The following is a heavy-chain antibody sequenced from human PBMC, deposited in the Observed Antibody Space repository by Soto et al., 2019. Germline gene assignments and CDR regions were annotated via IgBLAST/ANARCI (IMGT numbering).Heavy chain of an antibody. CDR2: ISYDGSDT. D-gene: IGHD2-2*01. V-gene: IGHV3-30*18. J-gene: IGHJ6*02. CDR1: GFTFSTDG. CDR3: AKDWGVVPPAMKDDYYGMDG. Sequence: QVQLVESGGGVVQPGRSLRLSYAASGFTFSTDGMHWVRQAPGKGLEWVAVISYDGSDTYYGDSVKGRLTISRDNSTNTMYLQMTSLRAEATAVYYVAKDWGVVPPAMKDDYYGMDGWCPGTTVTFSS.